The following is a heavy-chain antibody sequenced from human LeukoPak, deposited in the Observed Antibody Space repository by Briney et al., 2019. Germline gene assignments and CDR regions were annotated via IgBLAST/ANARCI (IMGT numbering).Heavy chain of an antibody. CDR3: AKDLDRGLRPYYFDY. J-gene: IGHJ4*02. CDR1: GFTFSSYA. CDR2: ISGSGGST. V-gene: IGHV3-23*01. D-gene: IGHD5-12*01. Sequence: GGSLRLSCAASGFTFSSYAMSWVRQAPGKGLEWVSAISGSGGSTYYADSVKGQFTISRDNSKNTLYLQMNSLRAEDTAVYYCAKDLDRGLRPYYFDYWGQGTLVTVSS.